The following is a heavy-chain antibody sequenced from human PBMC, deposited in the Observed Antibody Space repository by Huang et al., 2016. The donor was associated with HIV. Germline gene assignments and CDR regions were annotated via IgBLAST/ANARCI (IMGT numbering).Heavy chain of an antibody. D-gene: IGHD3-22*01. J-gene: IGHJ3*02. CDR1: GGSITSSSYY. Sequence: QLQLQGSGPGLVKPSETLSLTCTVSGGSITSSSYYWGWIRQPPGKGLEWVGSIYYSVSTDEHPSPKSRVTVSVDTSKNQFSRKLSSVTAADTAVYYCARHFSYYDSSGYTPWDAFDIWGQGTMVTVSS. CDR2: IYYSVST. CDR3: ARHFSYYDSSGYTPWDAFDI. V-gene: IGHV4-39*01.